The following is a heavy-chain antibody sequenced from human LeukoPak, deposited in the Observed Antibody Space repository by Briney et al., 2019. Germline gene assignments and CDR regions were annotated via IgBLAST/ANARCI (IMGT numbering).Heavy chain of an antibody. V-gene: IGHV4-59*01. CDR1: GGSISSYY. D-gene: IGHD4-17*01. Sequence: ASETLSLTCTVSGGSISSYYWSWIRQPPGKGLDWIGYVYYSGSTNYDPSLKSRVIISVDTSKNQFFLNLISVTAADTAVYYCARGTAQTVNTYAFDMWGQGTMVTVPS. CDR2: VYYSGST. J-gene: IGHJ3*02. CDR3: ARGTAQTVNTYAFDM.